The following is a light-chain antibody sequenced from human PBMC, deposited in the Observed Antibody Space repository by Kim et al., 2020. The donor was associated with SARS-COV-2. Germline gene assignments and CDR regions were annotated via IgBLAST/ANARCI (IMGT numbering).Light chain of an antibody. CDR2: WAS. CDR3: QQYYSTPLT. V-gene: IGKV4-1*01. Sequence: DIVMTQSPDSLAVSLGERATINCKSSQSVLYSSNNKNYLAWYQQKPGQPPKLLIYWASTRESGVPDRFSGSGSGTDFTLTISSLQAEDVAFYYCQQYYSTPLTFGGGTKLEI. CDR1: QSVLYSSNNKNY. J-gene: IGKJ4*01.